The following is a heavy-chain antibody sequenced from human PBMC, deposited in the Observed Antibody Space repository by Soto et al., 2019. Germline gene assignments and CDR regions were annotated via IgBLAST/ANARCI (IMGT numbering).Heavy chain of an antibody. D-gene: IGHD2-21*02. CDR3: ARGSVTGPFYFEN. CDR2: IYPGNGKT. CDR1: GYSFTTHT. J-gene: IGHJ4*02. V-gene: IGHV1-3*01. Sequence: ASVKVSCKTSGYSFTTHTLHWVRQTPGHGLQWMGWIYPGNGKTKYSQQRFQGRVTLTSDTSASTAYLELSSLRSEDTAMYYCARGSVTGPFYFENWGQGTLVTVSS.